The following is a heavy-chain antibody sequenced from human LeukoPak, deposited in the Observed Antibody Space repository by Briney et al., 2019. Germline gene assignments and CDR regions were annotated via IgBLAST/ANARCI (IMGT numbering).Heavy chain of an antibody. V-gene: IGHV4-59*01. J-gene: IGHJ6*02. Sequence: PSETLSLTCTVSGGSISSYYWSWIRQPPGKGLEWIGYIYYSGSTNYNPSLKSRVTISVDTSKNQFSLKLSSVTAADTAVYYCASSVVPAAQYYYYGMDVWGQGTTVTVSS. CDR3: ASSVVPAAQYYYYGMDV. CDR1: GGSISSYY. CDR2: IYYSGST. D-gene: IGHD2-2*01.